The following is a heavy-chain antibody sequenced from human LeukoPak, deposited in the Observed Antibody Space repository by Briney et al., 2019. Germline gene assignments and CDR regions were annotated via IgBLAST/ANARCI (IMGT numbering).Heavy chain of an antibody. CDR1: GFTFSSYG. CDR3: AKSREFDY. J-gene: IGHJ4*02. CDR2: ISYDGSNK. V-gene: IGHV3-30*18. D-gene: IGHD2-2*01. Sequence: PGGSLRLSCAASGFTFSSYGMHWVRQAPGKGLEWVAVISYDGSNKYYADSVKGRFTISRDSSKNTLYLQMNSLRAEDTAVYYCAKSREFDYWGQGTLVTVSS.